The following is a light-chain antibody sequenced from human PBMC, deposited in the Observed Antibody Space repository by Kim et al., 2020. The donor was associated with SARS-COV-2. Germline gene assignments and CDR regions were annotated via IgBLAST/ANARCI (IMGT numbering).Light chain of an antibody. J-gene: IGLJ3*02. CDR3: QSYDSSHWV. CDR1: SSNIGAGYN. Sequence: PGQRVTISCTGSSSNIGAGYNVHWYQHLPGTAPKLLIYNNNNRPSGVPDRFSGSKSGTSASLAITGLQAEDEADYYCQSYDSSHWVFGGGTQLTVL. V-gene: IGLV1-40*01. CDR2: NNN.